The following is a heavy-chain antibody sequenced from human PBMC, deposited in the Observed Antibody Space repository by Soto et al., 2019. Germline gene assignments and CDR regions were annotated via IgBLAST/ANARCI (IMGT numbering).Heavy chain of an antibody. CDR3: AGRYCDQNVCHLGLSDF. CDR2: IGTRGSIT. Sequence: PGGSMRLSCAASGLTFSRCEMNWVRQAPGKGLEWVAYIGTRGSITYYADSVKGRFTISRDNAQSSLFLQMDSLRAEDTAIYYCAGRYCDQNVCHLGLSDFWGQGSLVTVSS. V-gene: IGHV3-48*03. CDR1: GLTFSRCE. J-gene: IGHJ4*02. D-gene: IGHD3-9*01.